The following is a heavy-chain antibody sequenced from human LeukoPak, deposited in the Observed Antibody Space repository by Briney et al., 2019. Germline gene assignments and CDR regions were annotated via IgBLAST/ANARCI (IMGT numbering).Heavy chain of an antibody. CDR1: GYTLTELS. V-gene: IGHV1-24*01. Sequence: ASVKVSCKVSGYTLTELSMHWVRQAPGKGLEWMGGFDPEDGETIYAQKFQGRVTMTEDTSTDTAYMELSSLRSEDTAVYYCATGVVLRFLEWLPFDYWGQGTLVTVPS. CDR3: ATGVVLRFLEWLPFDY. CDR2: FDPEDGET. D-gene: IGHD3-3*01. J-gene: IGHJ4*02.